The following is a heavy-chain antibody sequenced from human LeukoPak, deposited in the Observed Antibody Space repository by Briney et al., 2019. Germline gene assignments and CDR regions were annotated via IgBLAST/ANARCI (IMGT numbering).Heavy chain of an antibody. J-gene: IGHJ3*02. Sequence: GGSLRLSCAASGFTFSSYAMSWVRQAPGKGLEWVSGISTSGGSTYYVDSAKGRFTISRDNSKNTLYLQMNSLRAEDTAVYYCATRRGGALDIWGQGTMVTVSS. CDR3: ATRRGGALDI. D-gene: IGHD3-10*01. V-gene: IGHV3-23*01. CDR2: ISTSGGST. CDR1: GFTFSSYA.